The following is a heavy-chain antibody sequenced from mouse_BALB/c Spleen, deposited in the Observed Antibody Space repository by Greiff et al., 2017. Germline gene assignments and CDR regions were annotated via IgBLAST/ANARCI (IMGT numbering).Heavy chain of an antibody. D-gene: IGHD4-1*01. Sequence: DVKLVESGGGLVQPGGSRKLSCAASGFTFSSFGMHWVRQAPEKGLEWVAYISSGSSTIYYADTVKGRFTISRDNPKNTLFLQMTSLRSEDTAMYYCARANWYYFDYWGQGTTLTVSS. CDR2: ISSGSSTI. CDR1: GFTFSSFG. V-gene: IGHV5-17*02. J-gene: IGHJ2*01. CDR3: ARANWYYFDY.